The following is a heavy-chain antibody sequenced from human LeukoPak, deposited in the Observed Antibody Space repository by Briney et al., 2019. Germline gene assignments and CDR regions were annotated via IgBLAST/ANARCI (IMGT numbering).Heavy chain of an antibody. CDR2: IYYSGGT. J-gene: IGHJ4*02. D-gene: IGHD6-6*01. V-gene: IGHV4-39*01. CDR1: GVSISSSNYY. Sequence: PSETLSLTCTVSGVSISSSNYYWGWISQPPGKGLEWIGSIYYSGGTYYNPSLKSRVTISVDTSKNQFSLKLSSVTAADTAVYYCASRSSSPNILIDYWGQGTLVTASS. CDR3: ASRSSSPNILIDY.